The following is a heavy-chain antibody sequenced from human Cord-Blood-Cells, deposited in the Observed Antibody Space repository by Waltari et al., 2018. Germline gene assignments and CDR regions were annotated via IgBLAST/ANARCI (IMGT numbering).Heavy chain of an antibody. Sequence: EVQLVESGGGLVQPGGSLKLSCAASGFTFSGSAMHWVRQASGKGLEGVGRIRSKANSYATAYAASVKGRFTISRDDSKNTAYLQMNSLKTEDTAVYYCTLVGGKNDYWGQGTLVTVSS. D-gene: IGHD2-15*01. J-gene: IGHJ4*02. CDR1: GFTFSGSA. CDR2: IRSKANSYAT. V-gene: IGHV3-73*02. CDR3: TLVGGKNDY.